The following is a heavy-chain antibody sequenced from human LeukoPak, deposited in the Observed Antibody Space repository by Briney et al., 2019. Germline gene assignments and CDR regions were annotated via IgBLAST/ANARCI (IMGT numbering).Heavy chain of an antibody. D-gene: IGHD4-17*01. V-gene: IGHV5-51*01. Sequence: GASLQISCKGSGYSFPNYWIGWVRQLPGKGLEWMGIIFPGDSDTRYSPSFQGQVTISADKSISTAYLQWSSLKASDTAMYYCARHGRDYGDYVDYWGQGTLVTVSS. CDR2: IFPGDSDT. CDR1: GYSFPNYW. J-gene: IGHJ4*02. CDR3: ARHGRDYGDYVDY.